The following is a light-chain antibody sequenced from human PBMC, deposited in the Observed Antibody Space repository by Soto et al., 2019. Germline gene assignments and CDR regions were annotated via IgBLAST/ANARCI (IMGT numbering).Light chain of an antibody. CDR3: QQYNGYSRT. CDR1: QSISDS. J-gene: IGKJ1*01. V-gene: IGKV1-5*01. CDR2: DAS. Sequence: DIQMTQSPSTLSASVGDRVTITCRASQSISDSLAWYQQKPGKAPYLLISDASNLERGVPSRFSGSGYGTEFNLTISSMQPADFATYYCQQYNGYSRTFGQGTKVDIK.